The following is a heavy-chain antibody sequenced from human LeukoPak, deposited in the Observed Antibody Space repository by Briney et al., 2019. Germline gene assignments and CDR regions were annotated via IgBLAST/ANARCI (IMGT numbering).Heavy chain of an antibody. V-gene: IGHV1-58*02. J-gene: IGHJ6*02. CDR2: IVVGSGNT. D-gene: IGHD6-6*01. Sequence: GTSVRVSCTASRFTFTSSAMQAVRQARGQRGGWRGWIVVGSGNTNYAQKFQERVTITRDMSTSTAYMELSSLRSEDTAVYYCAAESSPAPFYYYGMDVWGQGTTVTVSS. CDR1: RFTFTSSA. CDR3: AAESSPAPFYYYGMDV.